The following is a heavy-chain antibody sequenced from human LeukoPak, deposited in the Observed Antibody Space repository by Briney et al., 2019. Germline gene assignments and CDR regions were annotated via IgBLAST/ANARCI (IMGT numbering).Heavy chain of an antibody. V-gene: IGHV1-2*04. CDR2: INPNSGGT. D-gene: IGHD6-19*01. CDR1: GYIFTGYY. J-gene: IGHJ4*02. CDR3: AREVNPGYSSGWYYFDY. Sequence: ASVKVSCKASGYIFTGYYMHWVRQAPGQGLEWMGWINPNSGGTNYAQKFQGWVTMTRDTSISTTYMELSRLRSDDTAVYYCAREVNPGYSSGWYYFDYWGQGTLVTVSS.